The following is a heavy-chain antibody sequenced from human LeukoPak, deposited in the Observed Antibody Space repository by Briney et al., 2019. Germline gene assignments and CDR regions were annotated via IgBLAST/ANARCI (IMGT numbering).Heavy chain of an antibody. CDR3: ARAIGYCSSTSCYNWFDP. V-gene: IGHV3-7*01. J-gene: IGHJ5*02. Sequence: GGSLRLSCAASGFTFSSYWMSWVRQAPGKGLEWVANIKQDGSEEYYVDSVKGRFTISRDNAKNSLYLQMNSLRAEDTAVYYCARAIGYCSSTSCYNWFDPWGQGTLVTVSS. CDR1: GFTFSSYW. D-gene: IGHD2-2*03. CDR2: IKQDGSEE.